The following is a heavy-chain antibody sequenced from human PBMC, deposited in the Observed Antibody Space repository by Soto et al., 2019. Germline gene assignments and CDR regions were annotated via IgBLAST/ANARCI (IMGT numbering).Heavy chain of an antibody. D-gene: IGHD6-19*01. J-gene: IGHJ4*02. CDR3: ARAIIAVAGTFPYYFDY. Sequence: QVQLVESGGGVVQPGRSLRLSCAASGVTFSSYGMHWVRQAPGKGLEWVAVIWYDGSNKYYADSVKGRFTISRDNSKNTLDLQINSLRAEDTAVYYSARAIIAVAGTFPYYFDYWGQGTLDTVSS. V-gene: IGHV3-33*01. CDR1: GVTFSSYG. CDR2: IWYDGSNK.